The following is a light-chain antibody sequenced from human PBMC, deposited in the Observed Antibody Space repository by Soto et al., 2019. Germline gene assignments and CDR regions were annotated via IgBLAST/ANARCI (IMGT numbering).Light chain of an antibody. CDR3: SSFAGNNNLV. CDR2: EVS. Sequence: QSALTQPPSASGSPGQSVTISCTGTSSDVGVYNYVSWYQQHPGKAPKLMIYEVSKRPSGVPYRFSGSKSGNTASLTVSGLHAEDEADYYCSSFAGNNNLVFGGGTKLTVL. V-gene: IGLV2-8*01. CDR1: SSDVGVYNY. J-gene: IGLJ2*01.